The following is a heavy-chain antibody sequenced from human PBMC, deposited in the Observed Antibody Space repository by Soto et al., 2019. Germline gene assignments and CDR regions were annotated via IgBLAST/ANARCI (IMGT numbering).Heavy chain of an antibody. CDR3: AKEGGTGESTLRYRYDY. V-gene: IGHV3-30*18. D-gene: IGHD1-26*01. CDR2: ISYDGSVE. CDR1: GVTFRSYG. Sequence: PGGSLRLSCAVSGVTFRSYGMHWVRQAPGKGLEWVAVISYDGSVEYYADSVKGRFTISRDNPKNMLYLQMNSLRVDDTAVYYCAKEGGTGESTLRYRYDYWAQGT. J-gene: IGHJ4*02.